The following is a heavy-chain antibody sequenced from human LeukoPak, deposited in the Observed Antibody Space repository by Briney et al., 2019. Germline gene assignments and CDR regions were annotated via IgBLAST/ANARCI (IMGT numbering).Heavy chain of an antibody. Sequence: PGGSLRLSCAASGFTFSSYAISWVRQAPGKGLEWVSGISSSAGNTNYADSVKGRFTISGDNSKNTLYLQMNSLRVEDTAVYYCAKAQLRVTTGIDNWGQGTLVTVSS. CDR3: AKAQLRVTTGIDN. D-gene: IGHD4-17*01. V-gene: IGHV3-23*01. CDR2: ISSSAGNT. CDR1: GFTFSSYA. J-gene: IGHJ4*02.